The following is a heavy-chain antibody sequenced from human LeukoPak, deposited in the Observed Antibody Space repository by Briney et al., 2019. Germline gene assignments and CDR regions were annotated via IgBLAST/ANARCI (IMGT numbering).Heavy chain of an antibody. CDR3: AGDFWSGYRNWFDP. CDR1: GCTFISYS. V-gene: IGHV1-69*13. J-gene: IGHJ5*02. Sequence: SVKVSCKASGCTFISYSISWVRQAPGQGLDWMGGIIPIFGTANYAQKFQGRVTITADESTSTAYMELSSLRSEDTAVCYCAGDFWSGYRNWFDPWGQGTLVTVSS. CDR2: IIPIFGTA. D-gene: IGHD3-3*01.